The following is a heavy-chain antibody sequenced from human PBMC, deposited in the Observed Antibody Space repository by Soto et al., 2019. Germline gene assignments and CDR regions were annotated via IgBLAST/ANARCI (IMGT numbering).Heavy chain of an antibody. CDR1: GDSVSRSTTA. V-gene: IGHV6-1*01. J-gene: IGHJ4*02. CDR3: TRGTAAAGYYY. Sequence: SQTLSLTCAISGDSVSRSTTAWNWVRHSPSRGLEWLGRTYYRSKWYNDYAESVKSRITINPDTSKNQFSLQLNAVSPEDTAVYYCTRGTAAAGYYYWGQGTLVTVSS. CDR2: TYYRSKWYN. D-gene: IGHD6-13*01.